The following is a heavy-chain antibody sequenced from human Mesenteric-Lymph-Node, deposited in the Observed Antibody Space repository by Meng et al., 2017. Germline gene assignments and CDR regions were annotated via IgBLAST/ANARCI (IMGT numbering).Heavy chain of an antibody. V-gene: IGHV1-8*01. J-gene: IGHJ4*02. CDR2: MNPNSGNT. D-gene: IGHD6-13*01. CDR3: ERRRAAGGTTLGY. CDR1: GYTFTCYD. Sequence: ASVQVFCKASGYTFTCYDINWVRQATGQGLEWMGWMNPNSGNTGYAQKFQGRVTMTRNTSISTAYMELSSLRSEDTAVYYCERRRAAGGTTLGYWGQGTLVTVSS.